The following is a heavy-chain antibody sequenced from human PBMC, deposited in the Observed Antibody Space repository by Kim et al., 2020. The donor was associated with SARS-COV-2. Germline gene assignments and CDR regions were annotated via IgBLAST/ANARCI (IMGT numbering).Heavy chain of an antibody. V-gene: IGHV3-23*01. D-gene: IGHD2-2*01. J-gene: IGHJ5*02. CDR3: AKGQGYCSRTSCYADWFDP. Sequence: RFTISRDNSKNTVYLQMNSLRAEDTAVYYCAKGQGYCSRTSCYADWFDPWGQGTLVTVSS.